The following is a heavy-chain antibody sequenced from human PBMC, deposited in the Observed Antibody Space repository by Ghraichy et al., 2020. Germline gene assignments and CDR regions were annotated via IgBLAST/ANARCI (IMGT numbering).Heavy chain of an antibody. J-gene: IGHJ3*02. CDR3: AKANNAHWNEDPFDI. CDR1: GFTFSSYA. CDR2: ISGSGGST. D-gene: IGHD1-1*01. V-gene: IGHV3-23*01. Sequence: GESLNISCAASGFTFSSYAMSWVRQAPGKGLEWVSAISGSGGSTYYADSVKGRFTISRDNSKNTLYLQMNSLRAEDTAVYYCAKANNAHWNEDPFDIWGRGTMVTVSA.